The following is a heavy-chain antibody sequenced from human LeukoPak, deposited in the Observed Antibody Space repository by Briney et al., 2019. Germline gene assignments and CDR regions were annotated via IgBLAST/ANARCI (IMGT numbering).Heavy chain of an antibody. D-gene: IGHD3-3*01. V-gene: IGHV3-23*01. CDR1: GFTFSSYA. Sequence: GGSLRLSCAASGFTFSSYAMSWVRQAPVKGLEWVSAISGSGGSTYYADSVKGRFTISRDNAKNTLYLQMNSLRAEDTAVYYCARETYYDFWSGYYPAPFDYWGQGTLVTVSS. CDR2: ISGSGGST. CDR3: ARETYYDFWSGYYPAPFDY. J-gene: IGHJ4*02.